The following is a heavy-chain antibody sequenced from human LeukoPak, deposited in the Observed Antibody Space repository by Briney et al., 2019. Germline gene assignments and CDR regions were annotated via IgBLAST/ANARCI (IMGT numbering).Heavy chain of an antibody. Sequence: GGSLRLSCAASGFTFSGYAMHWVRQAPGKGLEWVAVISFDGSNKFYADSVKGRFTISRDNSKNTLFLQMNGLRAEDTAIYYCAKDNAAGGADYHFYYGMD. V-gene: IGHV3-30-3*01. CDR2: ISFDGSNK. J-gene: IGHJ6*01. CDR3: AKDNAAGGADYHFYYGMD. D-gene: IGHD5-12*01. CDR1: GFTFSGYA.